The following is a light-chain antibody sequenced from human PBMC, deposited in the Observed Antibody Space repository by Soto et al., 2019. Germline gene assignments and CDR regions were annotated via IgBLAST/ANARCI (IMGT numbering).Light chain of an antibody. V-gene: IGLV4-69*02. J-gene: IGLJ2*01. Sequence: QPMLTQSPSASASLGASVKLTCILSSGHSAYAIAWHRQQPQKGPRFLMKVNSDGSHSKGDGIPDRFSGSSSGTERYLTISNLQSEDEAEYYCQTWGTGGVFGGGTKLTVL. CDR1: SGHSAYA. CDR3: QTWGTGGV. CDR2: VNSDGSH.